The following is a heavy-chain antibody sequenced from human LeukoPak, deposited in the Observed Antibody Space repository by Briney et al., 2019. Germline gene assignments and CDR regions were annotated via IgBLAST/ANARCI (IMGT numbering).Heavy chain of an antibody. Sequence: GGSLRLSCAASGFTFSSYSMNWVRQAPGKGLEWVGRIKSKTDGGTTDYAAPVKGRFTISRDDSKNTLYLQMNSLKTEDTAVYYCTTDLFRWELRAIDYWGQGTLVTVSS. V-gene: IGHV3-15*01. J-gene: IGHJ4*02. CDR1: GFTFSSYS. D-gene: IGHD1-26*01. CDR3: TTDLFRWELRAIDY. CDR2: IKSKTDGGTT.